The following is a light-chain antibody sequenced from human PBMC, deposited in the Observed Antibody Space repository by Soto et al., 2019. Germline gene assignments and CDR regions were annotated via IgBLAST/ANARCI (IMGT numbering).Light chain of an antibody. CDR2: KAS. J-gene: IGKJ4*01. V-gene: IGKV1-5*03. Sequence: DIQMTQSPSTLSASVGDRVTITCRASQSINNWLAWYQQKPGKAPKLLISKASNLKSGVPSRFSGTGSGTEFTLTIIRLQPDDFETYYFQQYDSYPFTFGGGTKVEI. CDR3: QQYDSYPFT. CDR1: QSINNW.